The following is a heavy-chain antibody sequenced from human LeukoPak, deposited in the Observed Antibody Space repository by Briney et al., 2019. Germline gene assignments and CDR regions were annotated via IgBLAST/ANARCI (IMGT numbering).Heavy chain of an antibody. Sequence: PGGSLRLSCAASGFTFSSYEMNWVRQAPGKGLEWVSYISSSGSTIYYADSVKGRFTISRDNAKNSLYLQMNSLRAEDTAVYYCARDPSRGTDYYDSSGYYSGAFDIWGQGTMVTVSS. CDR3: ARDPSRGTDYYDSSGYYSGAFDI. V-gene: IGHV3-48*03. J-gene: IGHJ3*02. CDR2: ISSSGSTI. CDR1: GFTFSSYE. D-gene: IGHD3-22*01.